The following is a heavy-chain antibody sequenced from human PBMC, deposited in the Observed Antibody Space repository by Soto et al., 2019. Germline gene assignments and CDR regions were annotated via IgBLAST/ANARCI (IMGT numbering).Heavy chain of an antibody. D-gene: IGHD1-26*01. J-gene: IGHJ4*02. Sequence: SETLSLTCTVSGGSISSGGYYWSWIRQPPGKGLEWIGYIYHSGSTYYNPSLKSRVTISVDRSKNQFSLKLSSVTAADTAVYYCARDSGSSLDYWGQGTLVTVSS. CDR3: ARDSGSSLDY. CDR2: IYHSGST. CDR1: GGSISSGGYY. V-gene: IGHV4-30-2*01.